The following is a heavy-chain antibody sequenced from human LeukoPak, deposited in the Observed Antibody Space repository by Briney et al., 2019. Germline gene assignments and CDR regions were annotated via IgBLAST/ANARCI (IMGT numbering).Heavy chain of an antibody. V-gene: IGHV3-74*01. CDR2: ISGDGTTT. J-gene: IGHJ4*02. Sequence: GGSLRLSCAAAGFAFSSYCMLWVRQAPGKRLVWVSRISGDGTTTTYADSVKGRFTISRYNAKNILYLQMNSLRAEDTAIYYCARSQFDYWGQGILVTVSS. CDR3: ARSQFDY. CDR1: GFAFSSYC.